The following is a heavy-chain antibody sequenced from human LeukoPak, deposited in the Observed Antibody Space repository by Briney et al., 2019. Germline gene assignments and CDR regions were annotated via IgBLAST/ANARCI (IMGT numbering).Heavy chain of an antibody. CDR2: IFYSGNT. V-gene: IGHV4-30-4*08. CDR1: GGSINTSDYY. D-gene: IGHD6-6*01. Sequence: SETLSLTCTVSGGSINTSDYYWSWIRQPPGKGLEWNGYIFYSGNTYYNPTLKSRVIISIDTSKNQFSLRLSSVTAANTAVYYCATTARHCSDYWGQGTLVTVSS. J-gene: IGHJ4*02. CDR3: ATTARHCSDY.